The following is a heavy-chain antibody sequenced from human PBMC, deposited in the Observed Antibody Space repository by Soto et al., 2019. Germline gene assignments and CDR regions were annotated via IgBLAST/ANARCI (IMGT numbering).Heavy chain of an antibody. CDR3: ARGNSSSWYIHYYYGMDV. J-gene: IGHJ6*02. Sequence: PSQTLSLTCAISRDSVSSNSAAWNWIRQSPSRGLEWLGRTYYRSKWYNDYAVSVKSRITVNPDTSKNQFSLQLNSVTPEDTAVYYCARGNSSSWYIHYYYGMDVWGQGTTVTVSS. CDR1: RDSVSSNSAA. V-gene: IGHV6-1*01. CDR2: TYYRSKWYN. D-gene: IGHD6-13*01.